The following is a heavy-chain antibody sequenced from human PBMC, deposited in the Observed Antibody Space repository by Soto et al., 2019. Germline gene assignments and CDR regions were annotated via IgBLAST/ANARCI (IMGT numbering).Heavy chain of an antibody. CDR1: GFTFSSYW. Sequence: GGSLRLSCAASGFTFSSYWMTWFRQAPGKGLEWVADMSQDGGEKYYVDSVKGRFTISRDNVKNSLYLQMNSLRVEDTALYYCAKGVGRPVRNGMDVWGQGTTVTVSS. D-gene: IGHD2-2*01. V-gene: IGHV3-7*03. CDR3: AKGVGRPVRNGMDV. CDR2: MSQDGGEK. J-gene: IGHJ6*02.